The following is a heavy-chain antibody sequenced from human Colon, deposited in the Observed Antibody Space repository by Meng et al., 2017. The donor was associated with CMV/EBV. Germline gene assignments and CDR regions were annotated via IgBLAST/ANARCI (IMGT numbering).Heavy chain of an antibody. Sequence: SETLSLTCSVSGGSISNYYWNWIRQPPGKGLEWIAYIYYTGSTNYNPSLKSRVTISVDTSKNQFSLKLSSVTAADTAVYYCARGRVGNTVRIDPWGQGTLVTVSS. D-gene: IGHD1-26*01. CDR3: ARGRVGNTVRIDP. CDR1: GGSISNYY. V-gene: IGHV4-59*01. J-gene: IGHJ5*02. CDR2: IYYTGST.